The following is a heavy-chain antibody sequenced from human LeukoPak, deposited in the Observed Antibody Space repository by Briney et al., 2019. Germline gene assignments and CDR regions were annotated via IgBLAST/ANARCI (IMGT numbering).Heavy chain of an antibody. CDR1: GFIFNTYA. D-gene: IGHD3-22*01. Sequence: GGSLRLSCAASGFIFNTYAMSWVRQAPGKGLEWVSRISGSGGSTYSADAVKGRFTISRDNSKNSLYLQMNSLRAEDTAVYYCAKDRSQSHYDSSGYSFDYWGQGTLVTVSS. V-gene: IGHV3-23*01. J-gene: IGHJ4*02. CDR2: ISGSGGST. CDR3: AKDRSQSHYDSSGYSFDY.